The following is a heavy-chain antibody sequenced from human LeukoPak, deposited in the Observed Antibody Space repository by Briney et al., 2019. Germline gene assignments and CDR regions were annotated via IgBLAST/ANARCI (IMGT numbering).Heavy chain of an antibody. V-gene: IGHV4-34*01. D-gene: IGHD6-6*01. Sequence: PSETLSLTCAVYGGSFSGYYWSWIRQPPGKGLEWIGEINRSGSTNYNPSLKSRVTISVDTSKNQFSLKLSSVTAADTAVYYCASGSGSYSSSFNWFDPWGQGTLVTVSS. CDR1: GGSFSGYY. J-gene: IGHJ5*02. CDR3: ASGSGSYSSSFNWFDP. CDR2: INRSGST.